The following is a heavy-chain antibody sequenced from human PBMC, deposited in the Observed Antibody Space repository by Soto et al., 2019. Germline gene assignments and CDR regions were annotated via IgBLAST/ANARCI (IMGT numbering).Heavy chain of an antibody. V-gene: IGHV4-30-2*01. D-gene: IGHD3-10*01. CDR3: ARGRITMVRGRNWFDP. CDR1: GDTISTGGYT. CDR2: TYHSGNP. J-gene: IGHJ5*02. Sequence: SETLSLTCDVSGDTISTGGYTWAWIRQPPGKALEWIGHTYHSGNPYYNPSLKSRVIISVDRSKNQFSLKVRSVTAADTAVYYCARGRITMVRGRNWFDPWGQGTLVTVSS.